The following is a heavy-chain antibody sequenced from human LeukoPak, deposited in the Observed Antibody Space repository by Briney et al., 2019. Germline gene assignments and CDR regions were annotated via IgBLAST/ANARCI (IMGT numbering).Heavy chain of an antibody. Sequence: ASVKVSCKASGYTFTGYYMHCVRQAPGQGLEWMGWINPNSGGTNYAQKFQGRVTMTRDTSISTAYMELSRLRSDDTAVYYCARARDGVGASPFDYWGQGTLVTVSS. J-gene: IGHJ4*02. D-gene: IGHD1-26*01. V-gene: IGHV1-2*02. CDR3: ARARDGVGASPFDY. CDR1: GYTFTGYY. CDR2: INPNSGGT.